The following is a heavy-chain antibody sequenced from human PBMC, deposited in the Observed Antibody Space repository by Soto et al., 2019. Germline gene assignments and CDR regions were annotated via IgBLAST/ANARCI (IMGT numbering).Heavy chain of an antibody. CDR1: GYSFITYD. CDR2: MNPTSGRT. J-gene: IGHJ4*02. D-gene: IGHD6-19*01. Sequence: ASVKVSCKASGYSFITYDINWVRQAAGQGLEWMGWMNPTSGRTGCAQKFQGRLTMTVDTSTSTAYMELSSLTSEDTAVYYCATSLWLVRPHYYFDYWGQGTLVTVSS. CDR3: ATSLWLVRPHYYFDY. V-gene: IGHV1-8*01.